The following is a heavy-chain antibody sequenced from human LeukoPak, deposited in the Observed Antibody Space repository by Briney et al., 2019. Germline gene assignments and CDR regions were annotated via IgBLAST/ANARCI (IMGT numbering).Heavy chain of an antibody. CDR1: GFTFSSYG. CDR3: AKALYSYPGDY. D-gene: IGHD5-18*01. J-gene: IGHJ4*02. V-gene: IGHV3-30*18. Sequence: PGGSLRLSCAASGFTFSSYGMHWVRQAPGKGLEWVAVISYDGSNKYYADSVKGRFTISRDNSKNTLYLQMNSLRAEDTAVYYCAKALYSYPGDYWGQGTLVTVSS. CDR2: ISYDGSNK.